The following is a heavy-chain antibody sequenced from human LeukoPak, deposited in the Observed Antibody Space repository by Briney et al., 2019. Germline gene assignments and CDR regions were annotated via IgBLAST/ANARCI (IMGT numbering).Heavy chain of an antibody. Sequence: GGSLRLSCTASGFTFSSYWMHWVRQAPGKGLVWVSHINTDGSSINYADSVKGRFTISRDNAKNTLYLQMNSLRAEDTAVYYCARARYNNGLDYWGQGTLVTASS. CDR2: INTDGSSI. J-gene: IGHJ4*02. CDR3: ARARYNNGLDY. CDR1: GFTFSSYW. V-gene: IGHV3-74*01. D-gene: IGHD1-14*01.